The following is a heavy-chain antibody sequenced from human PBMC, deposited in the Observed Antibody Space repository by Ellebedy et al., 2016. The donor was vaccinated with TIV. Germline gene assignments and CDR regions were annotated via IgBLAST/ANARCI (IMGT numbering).Heavy chain of an antibody. V-gene: IGHV1-18*04. CDR1: GYTFSSFG. D-gene: IGHD3-16*01. J-gene: IGHJ4*02. CDR2: ISVYNGNT. Sequence: ASVKVSCKASGYTFSSFGITWVRQAPGQRLEWLGWISVYNGNTNYAQKFQGRVTMTTNPSTNTGYMEMSSLRFDDTAVYYCARVIGLRDCDGGTCSPPPPLDYWGQGTLVTVSS. CDR3: ARVIGLRDCDGGTCSPPPPLDY.